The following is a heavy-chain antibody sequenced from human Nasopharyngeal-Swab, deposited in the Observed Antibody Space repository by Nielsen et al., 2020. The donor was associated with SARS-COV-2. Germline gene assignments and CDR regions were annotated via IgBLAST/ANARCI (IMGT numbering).Heavy chain of an antibody. D-gene: IGHD6-19*01. CDR1: GGSISSYY. V-gene: IGHV4-59*01. CDR3: ASSLGTGYSSAWYWDAHAFDI. J-gene: IGHJ3*02. Sequence: SETLSLTCTVSGGSISSYYWSWIRQPPGKGLEWTGYIYYSGSTNYNPSLKSRVTISVDTSKNQFSLKLSSVTAADTAVYYCASSLGTGYSSAWYWDAHAFDIWGQGTMVTVSS. CDR2: IYYSGST.